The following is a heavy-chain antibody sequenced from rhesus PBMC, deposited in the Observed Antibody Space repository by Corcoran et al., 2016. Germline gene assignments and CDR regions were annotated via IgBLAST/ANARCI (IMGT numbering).Heavy chain of an antibody. Sequence: QVQLQESGPGLVKPSETLSLTCAVSGYSISSGYYWGWIRQPPGKGLEYIGYISGSSGGTYYNPSLKSRVTISKDTSKNQFSLKLSSVTAADTAVYYCARHVPAAGIFDYWGQGVLVTVSS. CDR2: ISGSSGGT. D-gene: IGHD6-25*01. CDR3: ARHVPAAGIFDY. CDR1: GYSISSGYY. J-gene: IGHJ4*01. V-gene: IGHV4-99*01.